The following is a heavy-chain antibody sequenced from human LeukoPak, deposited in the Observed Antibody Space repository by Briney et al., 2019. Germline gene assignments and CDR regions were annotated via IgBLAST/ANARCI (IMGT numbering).Heavy chain of an antibody. Sequence: SETLSLTCAVSGGSISSSNWWSWIRQPPGKGLEWIGEIYHSGSTNYNPSLKSRVTISVDKSKTQFSLKLSSVTAADTAVYYCARSQITMVRGVITKWFDPWGQGTLVTVSS. V-gene: IGHV4-4*02. J-gene: IGHJ5*02. CDR1: GGSISSSNW. D-gene: IGHD3-10*01. CDR2: IYHSGST. CDR3: ARSQITMVRGVITKWFDP.